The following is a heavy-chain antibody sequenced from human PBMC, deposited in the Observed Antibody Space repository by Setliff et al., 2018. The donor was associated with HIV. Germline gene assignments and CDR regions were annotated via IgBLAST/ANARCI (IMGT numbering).Heavy chain of an antibody. CDR3: GVSGGSSPGY. V-gene: IGHV3-7*01. CDR1: GFMFGVDW. CDR2: VTPDGGDA. D-gene: IGHD2-15*01. Sequence: GGSLRLSCAASGFMFGVDWMSWVRQTPGKGLEWVASVTPDGGDANYAESVRGRFTISRDNAKNTHYLQMTSLRPEDAAVYYCGVSGGSSPGYWGPGTLVTVSS. J-gene: IGHJ4*02.